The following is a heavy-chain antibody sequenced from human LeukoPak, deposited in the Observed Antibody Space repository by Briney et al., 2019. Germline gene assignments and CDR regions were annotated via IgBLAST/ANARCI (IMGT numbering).Heavy chain of an antibody. Sequence: GESLKISCRGSGYSFTSYWIGWVRQMPGKGLEWMGIIYPGDSDTRYSPSFQGQVTISADKSISTAYLQWSSLKASDTAMYYCARRRQQLVPSSGRYYYYYMDVWGKGTTVTISS. CDR2: IYPGDSDT. D-gene: IGHD6-13*01. J-gene: IGHJ6*03. V-gene: IGHV5-51*01. CDR1: GYSFTSYW. CDR3: ARRRQQLVPSSGRYYYYYMDV.